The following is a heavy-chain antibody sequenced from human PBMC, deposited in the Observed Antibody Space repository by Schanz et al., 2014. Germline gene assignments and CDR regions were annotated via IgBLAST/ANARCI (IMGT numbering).Heavy chain of an antibody. J-gene: IGHJ4*02. Sequence: VQLVESGGGLVKSGGSLRLSCAASGFTFSDYYMTWIRQAPGKGLEWVSDISDSGDSTHYADSVKGRFTISRDNAKNSLFLQMNSLSAEDTAVYYCAKVAPAATYLDSWGLGTLXTVSS. CDR1: GFTFSDYY. V-gene: IGHV3-11*01. D-gene: IGHD2-2*01. CDR3: AKVAPAATYLDS. CDR2: ISDSGDST.